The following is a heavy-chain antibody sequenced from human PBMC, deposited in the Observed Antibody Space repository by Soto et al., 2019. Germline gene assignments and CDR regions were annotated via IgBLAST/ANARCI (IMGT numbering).Heavy chain of an antibody. V-gene: IGHV1-2*04. CDR1: AYNFIDYY. D-gene: IGHD1-26*01. CDR2: INPKNGGT. CDR3: ARDLREGYYDI. J-gene: IGHJ3*02. Sequence: AVKVSCKASAYNFIDYYVHWMRQAPGQGLEWIGWINPKNGGTKFAQKFQGWGTMTRDTSISTAYMELSRLRSDDTAIYFCARDLREGYYDIWGQGTVVTVSS.